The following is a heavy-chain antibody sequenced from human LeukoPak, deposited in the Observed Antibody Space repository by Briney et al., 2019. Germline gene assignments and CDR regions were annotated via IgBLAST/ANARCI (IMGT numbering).Heavy chain of an antibody. V-gene: IGHV4-59*01. CDR2: ISYSGST. D-gene: IGHD2-2*02. J-gene: IGHJ6*03. CDR3: AGTYTYYYYYYMHV. CDR1: GGSISSYY. Sequence: SETLSLTCTASGGSISSYYWSWIRQPPGKGLEWIGCISYSGSTNYNPSLKSRVTISLDTSKNQFSLKLSSVTAADTAVYYCAGTYTYYYYYYMHVWGKGTTVTISS.